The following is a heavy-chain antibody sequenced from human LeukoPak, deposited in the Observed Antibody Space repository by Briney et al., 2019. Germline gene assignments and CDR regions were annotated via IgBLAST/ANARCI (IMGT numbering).Heavy chain of an antibody. CDR2: ISGSGGST. Sequence: PGGSLRLSCAASGFTFSSYAMSWVRQAPGKGLEWVSAISGSGGSTYYADSVKGRFTIPRDNSKNTLYLQMNSLRAEDTAVYYCAKAQSVAGPGFSDYWGQGTLVTVSS. CDR1: GFTFSSYA. D-gene: IGHD6-19*01. CDR3: AKAQSVAGPGFSDY. J-gene: IGHJ4*02. V-gene: IGHV3-23*01.